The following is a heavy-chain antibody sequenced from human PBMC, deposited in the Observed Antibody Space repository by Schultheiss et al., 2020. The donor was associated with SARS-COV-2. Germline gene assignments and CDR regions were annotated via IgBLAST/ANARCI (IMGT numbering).Heavy chain of an antibody. CDR3: ARDWVGYCSSTSCSAPGY. D-gene: IGHD2-2*01. CDR2: ISWISGSM. V-gene: IGHV3-74*01. J-gene: IGHJ4*02. CDR1: GFTFSSYW. Sequence: GGSLRLSCAASGFTFSSYWMHWVRQAPGKGLVWVSGISWISGSMGYVDSVKGRFTISRDNAKNSLYLQMNSLRAEDTAVYYCARDWVGYCSSTSCSAPGYWGQGTLVTVSS.